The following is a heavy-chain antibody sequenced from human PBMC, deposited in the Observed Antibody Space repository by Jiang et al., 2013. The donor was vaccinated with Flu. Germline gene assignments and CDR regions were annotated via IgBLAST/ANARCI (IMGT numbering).Heavy chain of an antibody. CDR2: INPNSGGR. D-gene: IGHD3-10*01. J-gene: IGHJ4*02. CDR3: ARRGFEY. Sequence: GAEVKKPGASVKVSCKTSGYTFTDYYIHWVRQAPGQGLEWMGWINPNSGGRKFAQKFQGRVTMAGDTSSSTVYMDLRGLRPDDTAVYFCARRGFEYWGQGTLVAVSS. CDR1: GYTFTDYY. V-gene: IGHV1-2*02.